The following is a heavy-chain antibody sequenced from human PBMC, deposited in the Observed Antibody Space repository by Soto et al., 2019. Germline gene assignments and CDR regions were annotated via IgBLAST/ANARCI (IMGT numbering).Heavy chain of an antibody. Sequence: QVQLQESGPGLVKPSETLSLTCTVSGGSVRSGSSYWSLFRQPPGKGRGWIANIYYTGTTNYSPSLKSRVTITVDTSKNQFSLKLSSVTAADTALYYCARVPLTTPRPEYFQYWGQGTLVTVSS. J-gene: IGHJ1*01. CDR2: IYYTGTT. V-gene: IGHV4-61*01. CDR3: ARVPLTTPRPEYFQY. D-gene: IGHD2-15*01. CDR1: GGSVRSGSSY.